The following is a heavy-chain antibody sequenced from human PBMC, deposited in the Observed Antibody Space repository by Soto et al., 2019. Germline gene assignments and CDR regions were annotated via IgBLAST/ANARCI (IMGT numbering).Heavy chain of an antibody. Sequence: EVQLVESGGGLVQPGGSLRLSCAASGFTFSSYSMNWVRQAPGKGLEWVSYISSSSSTIYYADSVKGRFTISRDNAKNSLYLQMNSLRDEDTAVYYCARDAAYCGGDCYSEGGDYWGQGTLVTVSS. CDR2: ISSSSSTI. J-gene: IGHJ4*02. CDR1: GFTFSSYS. CDR3: ARDAAYCGGDCYSEGGDY. D-gene: IGHD2-21*02. V-gene: IGHV3-48*02.